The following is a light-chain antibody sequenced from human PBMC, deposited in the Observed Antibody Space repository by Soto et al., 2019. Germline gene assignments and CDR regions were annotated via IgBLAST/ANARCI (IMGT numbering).Light chain of an antibody. V-gene: IGLV1-40*01. CDR1: SSNIGADYD. J-gene: IGLJ1*01. CDR3: QSYYSTLSARYV. CDR2: GNI. Sequence: QSVLTQPPSVSGAPGQRVTISCTGSSSNIGADYDVHWYQQRPGTAPKLLIFGNINPPSGVPDRFSGSKSGTSASLAITGLRAEYECDYYCQSYYSTLSARYVFGTGTEVTVL.